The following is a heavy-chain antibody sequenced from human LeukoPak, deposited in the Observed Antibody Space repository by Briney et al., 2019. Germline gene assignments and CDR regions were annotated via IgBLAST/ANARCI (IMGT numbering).Heavy chain of an antibody. D-gene: IGHD3-10*01. V-gene: IGHV3-64D*06. J-gene: IGHJ6*04. CDR2: ISSNGGST. CDR3: VKASRGYYGSGSLADV. Sequence: PGGSLRLSCAASGFTFSSYWMHWVRQAPGKGLEYVSAISSNGGSTYYADSVKGRFTISRDNSKSTLYLQMSSLRAEDTAVYYCVKASRGYYGSGSLADVWGKGTTVTVSS. CDR1: GFTFSSYW.